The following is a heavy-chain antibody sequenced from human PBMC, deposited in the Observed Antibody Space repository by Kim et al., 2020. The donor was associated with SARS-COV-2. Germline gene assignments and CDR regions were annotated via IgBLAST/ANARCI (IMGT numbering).Heavy chain of an antibody. Sequence: GGSLRLSCAASGSTFSSYAMHWVRQAPGKGLEWVAVISYDGRNKYYAASVEGRSTNPRETSKNTLNLQTNSRRAEDTAVYYCARERGQQLVYYYDYGMDVWLRGTNVSDS. CDR3: ARERGQQLVYYYDYGMDV. D-gene: IGHD6-13*01. CDR1: GSTFSSYA. J-gene: IGHJ6*02. CDR2: ISYDGRNK. V-gene: IGHV3-30*04.